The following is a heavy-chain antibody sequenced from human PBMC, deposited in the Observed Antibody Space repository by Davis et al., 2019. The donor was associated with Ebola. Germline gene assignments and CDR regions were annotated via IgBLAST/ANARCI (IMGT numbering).Heavy chain of an antibody. V-gene: IGHV3-7*01. CDR3: ARGIHCRSTSCYPYYYYGMDV. CDR1: GFTFSSYW. CDR2: IKQDGSEK. Sequence: GESLKISCAASGFTFSSYWMSWVRQAPGKGLEWVANIKQDGSEKYYADSVKGRFTISRDNSKNTLYLQMNSLRAEDTAVYYCARGIHCRSTSCYPYYYYGMDVWGQGTTVTVSS. D-gene: IGHD2-2*01. J-gene: IGHJ6*02.